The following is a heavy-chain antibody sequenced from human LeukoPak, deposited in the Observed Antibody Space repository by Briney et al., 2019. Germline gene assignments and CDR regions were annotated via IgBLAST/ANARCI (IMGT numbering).Heavy chain of an antibody. J-gene: IGHJ3*02. CDR2: IYYSGST. D-gene: IGHD3-22*01. Sequence: SQTLSLTCTVSGGSISSGDYYWSWIRQPPGKGLEWIGYIYYSGSTYYNPSLKSRVTISVDTSKNQFSLKLSSVTAADTAVYYCARDGNYYDSSGYYTFDAFDIWGQGTMVAVSS. CDR1: GGSISSGDYY. V-gene: IGHV4-30-4*01. CDR3: ARDGNYYDSSGYYTFDAFDI.